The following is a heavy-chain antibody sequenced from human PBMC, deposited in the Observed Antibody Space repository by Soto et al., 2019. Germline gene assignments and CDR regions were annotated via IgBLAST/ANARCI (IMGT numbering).Heavy chain of an antibody. CDR1: GFTFSSNS. CDR2: ISIGGDKT. CDR3: AKWDGYGDH. V-gene: IGHV3-23*01. D-gene: IGHD5-12*01. Sequence: EVQLLESGGDLIQPGGSLRLSCAASGFTFSSNSFTWVRQAPGKGLEYVSGISIGGDKTWHADSVKGRFTVSRDNSRNTVYLQMNSLRVDDTAVYYCAKWDGYGDHWGQGTLVTVSS. J-gene: IGHJ5*02.